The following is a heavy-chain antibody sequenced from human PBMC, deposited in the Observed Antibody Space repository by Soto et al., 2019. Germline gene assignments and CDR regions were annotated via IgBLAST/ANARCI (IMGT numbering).Heavy chain of an antibody. CDR1: GGTFSSYA. D-gene: IGHD2-2*01. J-gene: IGHJ6*02. Sequence: QVQLVQSGAEVKKPGSSVKVSCKASGGTFSSYAISWVRQPPGQGLEWMGGIIPISGTANYAQKFQGRVTITADESTSTAYMELSRLRSEDTAVYYCARSQGSSTSLEIYYYYYYGMDVWGQGTTVTVSS. CDR2: IIPISGTA. CDR3: ARSQGSSTSLEIYYYYYYGMDV. V-gene: IGHV1-69*01.